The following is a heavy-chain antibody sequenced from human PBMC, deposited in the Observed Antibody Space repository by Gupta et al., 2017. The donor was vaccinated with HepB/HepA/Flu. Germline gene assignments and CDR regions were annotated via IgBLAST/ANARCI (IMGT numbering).Heavy chain of an antibody. CDR1: VYTFTRYG. CDR2: ISEYNGNT. Sequence: QVQLVQSGAEVKTPGASLKVSSQASVYTFTRYGISWVRQAPGQELEWMGWISEYNGNTNYGQKQQGRVTMTTDTSTRTAYRELRRLRSDETAVYYCARDDRRKGFGYWGQGTLVTVSS. V-gene: IGHV1-18*01. CDR3: ARDDRRKGFGY. J-gene: IGHJ4*02.